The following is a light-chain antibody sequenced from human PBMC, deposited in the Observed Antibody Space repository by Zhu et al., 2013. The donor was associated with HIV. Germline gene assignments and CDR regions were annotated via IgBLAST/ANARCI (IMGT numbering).Light chain of an antibody. J-gene: IGKJ4*01. V-gene: IGKV1-8*01. CDR3: QQFNIFPIT. Sequence: AIRMTQSPSSLSASTGDRVTITCRASQGVSTYLAWYQQKPGKAPKLLIYGASTLQSGVPSRFGGSGSGTVFTLTISCLQSDDFATYYCQQFNIFPITFGGGTKWRSN. CDR2: GAS. CDR1: QGVSTY.